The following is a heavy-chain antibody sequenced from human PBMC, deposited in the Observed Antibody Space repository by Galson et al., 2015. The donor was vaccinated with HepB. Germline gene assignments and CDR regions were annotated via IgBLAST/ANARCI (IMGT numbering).Heavy chain of an antibody. Sequence: SVKVSCKASGGTFSSYAISWVRQAPGQGLERMGGIIPIFGTANYAQKFQGRVTITADESTSTAYMELSSLRSEDTAVYYCAREKMAVAGYFDYWGQGTLVTVSS. CDR3: AREKMAVAGYFDY. CDR1: GGTFSSYA. D-gene: IGHD6-19*01. CDR2: IIPIFGTA. J-gene: IGHJ4*02. V-gene: IGHV1-69*13.